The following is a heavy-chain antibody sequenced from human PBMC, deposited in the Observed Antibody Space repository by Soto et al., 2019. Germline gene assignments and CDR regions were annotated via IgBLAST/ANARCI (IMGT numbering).Heavy chain of an antibody. Sequence: QVQLQESGPGLVKPSQTLSLTCTVSGGSISSGGYYWSWIRQHPGKGLEWIGYIYYSGSTYYNPSLKRRVTIXVXTXXTQFSLKLSSVTAADTAVYYCARSGYSYGPNPLLYWGQGTLVTVSS. V-gene: IGHV4-31*03. D-gene: IGHD5-18*01. CDR3: ARSGYSYGPNPLLY. CDR2: IYYSGST. CDR1: GGSISSGGYY. J-gene: IGHJ4*02.